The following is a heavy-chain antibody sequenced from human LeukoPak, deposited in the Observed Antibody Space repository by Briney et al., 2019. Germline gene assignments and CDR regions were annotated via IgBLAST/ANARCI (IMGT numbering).Heavy chain of an antibody. CDR3: ARGPAGYSSSRYDY. Sequence: GASMKVSCKASGYTFSSYGISWVRQAPGQGLEWMGWISAYNGNTNYGQKFQGRVTMTTDTSTSTAYMELRSLRSDDTAVYYCARGPAGYSSSRYDYWGQGSLVTVSS. J-gene: IGHJ4*02. CDR1: GYTFSSYG. CDR2: ISAYNGNT. D-gene: IGHD6-13*01. V-gene: IGHV1-18*01.